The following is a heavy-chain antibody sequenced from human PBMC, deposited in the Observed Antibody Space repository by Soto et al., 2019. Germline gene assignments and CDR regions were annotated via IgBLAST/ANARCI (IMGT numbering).Heavy chain of an antibody. D-gene: IGHD3-10*01. CDR2: INPNSGGT. Sequence: QVQLVQSGAEVKKPGASVKVSCKASGYTFTGYYMHWVRQAPGQGPEWMGWINPNSGGTNYAQKFQGWVTMTRDTSISTAYMELSRLRSDDTAVYYCAREGTYGSGSYYPFDPWGQGTLVTVSS. CDR1: GYTFTGYY. CDR3: AREGTYGSGSYYPFDP. V-gene: IGHV1-2*04. J-gene: IGHJ5*02.